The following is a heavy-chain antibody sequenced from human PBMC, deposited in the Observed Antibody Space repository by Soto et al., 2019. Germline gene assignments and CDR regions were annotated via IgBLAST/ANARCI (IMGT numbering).Heavy chain of an antibody. CDR1: GFIFSGSG. V-gene: IGHV3-30*03. CDR3: AIWVGGSMYDNSGKYDS. Sequence: QVQLVESGGGVVQPGRSLRLTCAASGFIFSGSGMHWVRQAPGKGLEWVALVSNDGIRKYYGDSVKGRFTISRDNAENTLYLQMNSLRAEDTAVYYCAIWVGGSMYDNSGKYDSWGQGTLVTVSS. CDR2: VSNDGIRK. D-gene: IGHD3-22*01. J-gene: IGHJ5*01.